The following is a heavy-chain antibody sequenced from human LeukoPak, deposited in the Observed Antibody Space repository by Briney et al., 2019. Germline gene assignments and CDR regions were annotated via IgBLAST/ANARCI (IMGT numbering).Heavy chain of an antibody. CDR3: ARVRFVGSEPHFDY. J-gene: IGHJ4*02. V-gene: IGHV4-61*01. CDR1: GGSISSGSYY. CDR2: IYYSGST. D-gene: IGHD3-10*01. Sequence: SETLSLTCTVSGGSISSGSYYWSWIRQPPGKGLEWIGYIYYSGSTNYNPSLKSRVTISVDTSKNQFSLKLSSVTAADTAVYYCARVRFVGSEPHFDYWGQGTLVTVSS.